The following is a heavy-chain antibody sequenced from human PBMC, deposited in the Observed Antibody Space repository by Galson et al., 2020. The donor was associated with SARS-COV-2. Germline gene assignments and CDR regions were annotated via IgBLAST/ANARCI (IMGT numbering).Heavy chain of an antibody. V-gene: IGHV3-48*04. Sequence: GESLKISCAASGFTFSSYSMNWVRQAPGKGLEWVSYISSSSSTIYYADSVKGRFTISRDNAKNSLYLQMNSLRAEDTAVYYCARGGYFDWFVSDYWGQGTLVTVSS. CDR1: GFTFSSYS. J-gene: IGHJ4*02. CDR3: ARGGYFDWFVSDY. CDR2: ISSSSSTI. D-gene: IGHD3-9*01.